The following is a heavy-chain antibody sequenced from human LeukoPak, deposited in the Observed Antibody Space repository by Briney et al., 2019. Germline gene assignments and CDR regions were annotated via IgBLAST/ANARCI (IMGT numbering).Heavy chain of an antibody. J-gene: IGHJ6*03. V-gene: IGHV4-61*01. CDR1: GDSVSSGSHY. Sequence: PSETLSLTCTVSGDSVSSGSHYWSWIRQPPGKGLECIGYISNSGSTNYNPSLKSRVTISVDTSKNQLSLNLNSVTAADTAVYYGARSYYDFWSGSYYYYMDVWGKGTTVTVSS. CDR2: ISNSGST. CDR3: ARSYYDFWSGSYYYYMDV. D-gene: IGHD3-3*01.